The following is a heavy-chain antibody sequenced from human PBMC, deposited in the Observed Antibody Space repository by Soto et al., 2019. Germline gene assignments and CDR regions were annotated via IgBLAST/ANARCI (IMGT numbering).Heavy chain of an antibody. D-gene: IGHD3-9*01. J-gene: IGHJ5*02. CDR2: FDPEDGET. CDR1: GYTLTELS. CDR3: ATLALTGNWFDP. Sequence: GASVKVSCKVSGYTLTELSMHWVRQAPGKGLEWMGGFDPEDGETIYAQKFQGRVTMTEDTSTDTAYMELSSLRSGDTAVYYCATLALTGNWFDPWGQGTLVTVPS. V-gene: IGHV1-24*01.